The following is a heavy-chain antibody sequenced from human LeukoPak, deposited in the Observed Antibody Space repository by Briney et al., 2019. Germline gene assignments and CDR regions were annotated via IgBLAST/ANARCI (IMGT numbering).Heavy chain of an antibody. CDR3: ARVDCSSTSCPNWFDP. V-gene: IGHV4-34*01. J-gene: IGHJ5*02. D-gene: IGHD2-2*01. CDR2: INHSGST. CDR1: GGSFSGYY. Sequence: SETLSLTCAVYGGSFSGYYWSWIRQPPGKGLEWIGEINHSGSTNYNPSLKSRVTISVDTSKNQFSLKLSSVTAADTAVYYCARVDCSSTSCPNWFDPWGQGTLVTVSS.